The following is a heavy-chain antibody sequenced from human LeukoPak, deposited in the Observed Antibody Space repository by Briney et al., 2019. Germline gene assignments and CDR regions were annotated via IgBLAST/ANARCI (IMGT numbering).Heavy chain of an antibody. D-gene: IGHD6-13*01. J-gene: IGHJ6*03. V-gene: IGHV4-59*01. CDR1: GGSISSYY. CDR2: IYYSGST. CDR3: ARGLGSSSLDYYYMDV. Sequence: PSETLSLTCTVSGGSISSYYWSWIRQPPGKGLEWIGYIYYSGSTNYNPSLKSRVTISVDTSKNQFSLKLSSVTAADTAVYYCARGLGSSSLDYYYMDVWGKGTTVTVSS.